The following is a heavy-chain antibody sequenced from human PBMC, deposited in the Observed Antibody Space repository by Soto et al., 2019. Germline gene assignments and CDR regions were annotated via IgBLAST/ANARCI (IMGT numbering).Heavy chain of an antibody. J-gene: IGHJ4*02. Sequence: PGGSLRLSCAASGFTFSSYAMHWVRQAPGKGLEWVAVISYDGSNKYYADSVKGRFTISRDNSKNTLYLQMNSLRAEDTAVYYCARGKQQLVQAYWGQGTLVTVSS. CDR2: ISYDGSNK. D-gene: IGHD6-13*01. V-gene: IGHV3-30-3*01. CDR1: GFTFSSYA. CDR3: ARGKQQLVQAY.